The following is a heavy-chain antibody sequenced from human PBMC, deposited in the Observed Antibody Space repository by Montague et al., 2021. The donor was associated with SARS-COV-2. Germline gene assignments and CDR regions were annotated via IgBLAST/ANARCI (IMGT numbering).Heavy chain of an antibody. V-gene: IGHV3-48*03. D-gene: IGHD3-22*01. CDR2: ISSSGSTI. Sequence: SLRLSCAASGFTFSSYEMNWVRQAPGKGLKWASYISSSGSTIYYADSVKGRFTISRDNAKNSLYLQMNSLRAEDTAVYYCARTYYCDSSGYSNWPYLDYWGQGTLVTVSS. CDR1: GFTFSSYE. J-gene: IGHJ4*02. CDR3: ARTYYCDSSGYSNWPYLDY.